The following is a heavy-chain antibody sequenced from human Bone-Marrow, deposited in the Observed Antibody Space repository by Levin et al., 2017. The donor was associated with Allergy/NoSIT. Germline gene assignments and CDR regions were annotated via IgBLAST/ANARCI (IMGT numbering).Heavy chain of an antibody. CDR3: ATSRDLRTFEI. CDR2: IREVDSNV. V-gene: IGHV3-23*01. CDR1: GFSFSDRA. D-gene: IGHD5-24*01. J-gene: IGHJ3*02. Sequence: HAGGSLRLSCTASGFSFSDRAMSWVRQTPGQGLEWLSTIREVDSNVYYGDSVKGRLTVSRNNSKDTLTLEMYSLRIEDTAVYFCATSRDLRTFEIWGQGTVVTVSS.